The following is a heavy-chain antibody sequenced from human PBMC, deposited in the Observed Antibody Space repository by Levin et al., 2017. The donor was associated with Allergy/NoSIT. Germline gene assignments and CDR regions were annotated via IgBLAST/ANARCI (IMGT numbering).Heavy chain of an antibody. V-gene: IGHV1-69*08. CDR1: GGSFNSYT. CDR3: ARAPGSTYYYDSRAYRTDLYFDY. D-gene: IGHD3-22*01. Sequence: PGESLKISCQTSGGSFNSYTINWVRQAPGQGLEWMGRIIPILCSAKYAQRFQDRVTITADKSSNTAYMELISLRSEDSAVYFCARAPGSTYYYDSRAYRTDLYFDYGGQGTQVTVSS. J-gene: IGHJ4*02. CDR2: IIPILCSA.